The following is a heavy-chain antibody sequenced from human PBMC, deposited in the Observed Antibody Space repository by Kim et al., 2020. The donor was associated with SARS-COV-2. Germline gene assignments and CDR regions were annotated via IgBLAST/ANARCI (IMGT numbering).Heavy chain of an antibody. CDR1: GGSISSYY. V-gene: IGHV4-59*08. D-gene: IGHD6-13*01. CDR2: IYYSGSA. Sequence: SETLSLTCNVSGGSISSYYWTWIRQPPGKELEWIGYIYYSGSADYNPSLGSRVAISVDTSKALFSLKLTSVTAADTAVYYCARSNPIAAAGAFYYYAMDVWGQGTTVTVSS. J-gene: IGHJ6*02. CDR3: ARSNPIAAAGAFYYYAMDV.